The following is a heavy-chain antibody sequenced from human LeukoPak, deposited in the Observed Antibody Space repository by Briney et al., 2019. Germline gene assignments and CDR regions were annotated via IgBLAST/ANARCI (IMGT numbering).Heavy chain of an antibody. J-gene: IGHJ4*02. CDR3: AKGSGFGYSYDYYFDY. Sequence: GGSLRLSCAASGFTFSSYAMSWVRQAPGKGLEWVSAISGSGGSTYYADSVKGRFTISRDNSKNTLYLQMNSLRAEDTAVYYCAKGSGFGYSYDYYFDYWGQGTLVTVSS. D-gene: IGHD5-18*01. CDR2: ISGSGGST. CDR1: GFTFSSYA. V-gene: IGHV3-23*01.